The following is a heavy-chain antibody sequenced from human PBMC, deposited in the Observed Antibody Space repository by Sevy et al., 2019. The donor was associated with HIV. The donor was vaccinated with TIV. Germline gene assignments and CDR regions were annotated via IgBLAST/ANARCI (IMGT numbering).Heavy chain of an antibody. V-gene: IGHV1-2*02. CDR3: ARDLRLRGYSYCCFDY. J-gene: IGHJ4*02. Sequence: ASVKVSCKASGYTFTGQYIHWVRQAPGQGLEWMGWINPNSGNTNYAQEFQGMVTMTRDTSISTASMELSGLKSDDTAVYYCARDLRLRGYSYCCFDYWGQGTLVTVSS. CDR1: GYTFTGQY. CDR2: INPNSGNT. D-gene: IGHD5-12*01.